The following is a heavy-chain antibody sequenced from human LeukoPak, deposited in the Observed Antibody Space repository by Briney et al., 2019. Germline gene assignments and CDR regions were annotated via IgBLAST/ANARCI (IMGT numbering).Heavy chain of an antibody. Sequence: GASVKVSCKASGYIFSDYYIHWVRQTPGQGLEWMGWINPNSGGTNYAQKFQGRVTMTRDTSISTAYMELSRLRSDDTAVYYCARDRLGYCSGGSCPDFDYWGQGTLVTVSS. CDR2: INPNSGGT. J-gene: IGHJ4*02. CDR3: ARDRLGYCSGGSCPDFDY. CDR1: GYIFSDYY. D-gene: IGHD2-15*01. V-gene: IGHV1-2*02.